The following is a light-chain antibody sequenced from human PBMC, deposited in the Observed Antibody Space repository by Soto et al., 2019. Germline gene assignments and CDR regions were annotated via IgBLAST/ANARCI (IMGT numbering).Light chain of an antibody. CDR1: QDIDSN. V-gene: IGKV1-8*01. CDR3: QHYYTYPPT. J-gene: IGKJ1*01. CDR2: GAS. Sequence: AIRLTQPPSSFSASAGDRVTISCRASQDIDSNLAWYQQKPGKXPKXXISGASNLQIGVPSRFSGSGSGTDLSITIRSLQSDDVETYVCQHYYTYPPTFGQGTKVDIK.